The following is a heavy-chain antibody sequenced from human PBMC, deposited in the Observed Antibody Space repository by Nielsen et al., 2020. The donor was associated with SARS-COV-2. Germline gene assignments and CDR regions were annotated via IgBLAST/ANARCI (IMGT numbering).Heavy chain of an antibody. D-gene: IGHD6-19*01. CDR1: GDTLKELS. J-gene: IGHJ4*02. CDR3: ATDSHTSGFDY. CDR2: VDPEDDET. V-gene: IGHV1-24*01. Sequence: ASVKVSCKVSGDTLKELSIHWVRQAPGKGPEWVGGVDPEDDETVYAQKFQGRVTITADESTGTAYMELSSLRSEDTAVYYCATDSHTSGFDYWGQGTLVTVSS.